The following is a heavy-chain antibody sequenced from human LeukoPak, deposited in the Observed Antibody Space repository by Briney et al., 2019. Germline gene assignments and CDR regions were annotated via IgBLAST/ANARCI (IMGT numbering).Heavy chain of an antibody. V-gene: IGHV3-53*05. Sequence: LSGGSLRLSCAASGFTVSSNYMSWVRQAPGKGLEWVSVIYSGGSTYYADSVKGRFTISRDNSKNTLYLQMNSLRAEDTAVYYCAKGLENWFDPWGQGTLVTVSS. CDR3: AKGLENWFDP. CDR2: IYSGGST. CDR1: GFTVSSNY. J-gene: IGHJ5*02. D-gene: IGHD3-3*01.